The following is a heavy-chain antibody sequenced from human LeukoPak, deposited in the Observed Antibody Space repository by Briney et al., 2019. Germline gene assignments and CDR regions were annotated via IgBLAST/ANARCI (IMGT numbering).Heavy chain of an antibody. CDR3: ARAGDWEYFDY. V-gene: IGHV4-31*03. CDR2: IYYSGST. J-gene: IGHJ4*02. CDR1: GGSISSGGYY. Sequence: SETLSLTCTVSGGSISSGGYYWSWIRQHPGKGLEWIGYIYYSGSTYYNPSLKSRVTISVDTSKNQFSLKLSSVTAADTAIYYCARAGDWEYFDYWGQGTLVTVSS. D-gene: IGHD1-26*01.